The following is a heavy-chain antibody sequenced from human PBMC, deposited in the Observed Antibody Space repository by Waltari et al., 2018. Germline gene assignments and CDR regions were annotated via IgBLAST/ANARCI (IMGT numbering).Heavy chain of an antibody. V-gene: IGHV4-34*01. CDR2: INHSGST. CDR1: GGSFSGYY. Sequence: QVQLQQWGAGLLKPSETLSLTCAVYGGSFSGYYWSWIRQPPGKGLEWIGEINHSGSTNYNPSLRSRVTISVDTSKNQFSLKLSSVTAADTAVYYCARGFIGRWRYDVWSGTPLDYWGQGTLVTVSS. J-gene: IGHJ4*02. D-gene: IGHD3-3*01. CDR3: ARGFIGRWRYDVWSGTPLDY.